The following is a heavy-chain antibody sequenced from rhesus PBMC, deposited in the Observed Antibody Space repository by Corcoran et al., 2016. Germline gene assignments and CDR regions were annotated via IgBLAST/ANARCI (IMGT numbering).Heavy chain of an antibody. CDR1: VASISSYW. D-gene: IGHD3-28*01. Sequence: QMQLQESGPGPVKPSETLSLTCAVSVASISSYWLGWTRPSPGKGLEWIGEIDGNTGRTRYNPSLRRRVTVSRDASKNQVSLKLTAVTAADTAVYYCARARYHYDNDYWGQGVLVTVSS. J-gene: IGHJ4*01. V-gene: IGHV4-80*01. CDR3: ARARYHYDNDY. CDR2: IDGNTGRT.